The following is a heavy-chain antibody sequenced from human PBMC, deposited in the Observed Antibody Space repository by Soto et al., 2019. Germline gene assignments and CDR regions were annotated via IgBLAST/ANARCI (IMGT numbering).Heavy chain of an antibody. CDR2: INLSGGST. Sequence: QVYLVQSGADLKKPGGSVTVSCRASGFRFDLYYIHRVRQAPGQGLEWLGMINLSGGSTRYAEKFLGRVTMTRDTSAATAYMELSSLKSEDTAVYFCARQGFGESPLDYWGHGTLLVVSS. V-gene: IGHV1-46*02. J-gene: IGHJ4*01. CDR1: GFRFDLYY. D-gene: IGHD3-10*01. CDR3: ARQGFGESPLDY.